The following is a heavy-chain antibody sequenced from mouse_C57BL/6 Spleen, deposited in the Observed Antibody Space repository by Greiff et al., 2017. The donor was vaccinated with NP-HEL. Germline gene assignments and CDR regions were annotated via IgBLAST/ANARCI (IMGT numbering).Heavy chain of an antibody. CDR2: IDPSDSYT. J-gene: IGHJ3*01. CDR3: VIYYGSSYSAWFAY. Sequence: QVQLQQPGAELVMPGASVKLSCKASGYTFTSYWMHWVKQRPGQGLEWIGEIDPSDSYTNYNQQFKGKSTLTVDKSSSTAYMQLSSLTSEASAVYYCVIYYGSSYSAWFAYWGQGTLVTVSA. V-gene: IGHV1-69*01. D-gene: IGHD1-1*01. CDR1: GYTFTSYW.